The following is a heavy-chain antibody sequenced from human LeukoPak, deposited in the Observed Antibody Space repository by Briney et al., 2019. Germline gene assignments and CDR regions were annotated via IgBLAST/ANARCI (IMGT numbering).Heavy chain of an antibody. D-gene: IGHD3-22*01. CDR3: ARAKFDSSGYYYRGFDI. Sequence: GGSLRLSCAASGFTFSSYEMNWVRQAPGKGLEWVSYISSSGSTIYYADSVKGRFTISRDNAKNSLYLQMNSLRAEDTAVYYCARAKFDSSGYYYRGFDIWGQGTMVTVSS. CDR1: GFTFSSYE. J-gene: IGHJ3*02. V-gene: IGHV3-48*03. CDR2: ISSSGSTI.